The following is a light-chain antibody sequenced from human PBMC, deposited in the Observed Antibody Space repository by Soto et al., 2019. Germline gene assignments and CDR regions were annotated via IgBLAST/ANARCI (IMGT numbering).Light chain of an antibody. V-gene: IGKV4-1*01. Sequence: DIVMTQSPDSLAVSLGERATINCKSSQSVLYSSDNKNYLAWFQQKPGQPPKLLIYWASTRESGAPDRFSGSGSETDFTLTISSLQAEDVAVYYCQQYYSAPPLTFGGGTKVEIK. CDR2: WAS. CDR1: QSVLYSSDNKNY. CDR3: QQYYSAPPLT. J-gene: IGKJ4*01.